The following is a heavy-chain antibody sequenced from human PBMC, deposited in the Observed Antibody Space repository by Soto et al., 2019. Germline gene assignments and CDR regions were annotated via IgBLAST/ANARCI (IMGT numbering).Heavy chain of an antibody. D-gene: IGHD3-9*01. CDR2: ISYDGSNK. CDR3: ARDGYDILTGYSPFDY. J-gene: IGHJ4*02. Sequence: GGSLRLSCAASGFTFSSYAMHWVRQAPGRGLEWVAVISYDGSNKYYADSVKGRFTISRDNSKNTLYLQMNSLRAEDTAVYYCARDGYDILTGYSPFDYWGQGTLVTVSS. CDR1: GFTFSSYA. V-gene: IGHV3-30-3*01.